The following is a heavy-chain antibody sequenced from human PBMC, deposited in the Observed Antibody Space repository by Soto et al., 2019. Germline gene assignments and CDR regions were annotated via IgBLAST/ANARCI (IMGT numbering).Heavy chain of an antibody. CDR3: ACSKYDVVACSVWFDP. J-gene: IGHJ5*01. CDR1: GGSITSGGYY. CDR2: LYHSENT. V-gene: IGHV4-30-2*01. Sequence: PSETLSLTCAASGGSITSGGYYWVWIGQRQGQGLVWIGSLYHSENTYYNPALKGRATISLDHSRNQFSLWLNSMTAADTAVYFCACSKYDVVACSVWFDPWGQGTLVTVSS. D-gene: IGHD3-16*01.